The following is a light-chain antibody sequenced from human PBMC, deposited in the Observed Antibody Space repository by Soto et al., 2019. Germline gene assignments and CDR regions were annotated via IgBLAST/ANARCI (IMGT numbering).Light chain of an antibody. Sequence: DIVMTQSPDSLAVPLGERATINCKSSRSVLSSSNNKNYLAWYQQRPGQPPKLLIYWASTRESGVPDRFSGSGSGTDSTLTVSSLQAEDVAVYYCQQYYATPYTFGQGTMLEIK. CDR2: WAS. J-gene: IGKJ2*01. CDR3: QQYYATPYT. CDR1: RSVLSSSNNKNY. V-gene: IGKV4-1*01.